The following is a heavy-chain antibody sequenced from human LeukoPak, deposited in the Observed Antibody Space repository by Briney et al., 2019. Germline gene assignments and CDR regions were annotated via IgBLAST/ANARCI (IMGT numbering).Heavy chain of an antibody. CDR3: ARAHSSYYDSSGYLH. D-gene: IGHD3-22*01. CDR2: IYSGGST. J-gene: IGHJ4*02. Sequence: GGSLRLSCAASGLTVSSNYMSWVRQAPGKGLEWVSVIYSGGSTYYADSVKGRFTISRDNSKNTLYLQMNSLRAEDTAVYYCARAHSSYYDSSGYLHWGQGTLVTVSS. V-gene: IGHV3-66*01. CDR1: GLTVSSNY.